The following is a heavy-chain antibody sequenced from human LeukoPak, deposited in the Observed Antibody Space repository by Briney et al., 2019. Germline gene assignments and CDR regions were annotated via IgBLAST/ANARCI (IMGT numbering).Heavy chain of an antibody. CDR1: GGSISSGGYS. Sequence: PSETLSLTCAVSGGSISSGGYSWSWIRQPPGKGLEWIGYIYHSGSTYYNPSLKSRVTISVDRSKNQFSLKLSSVTAADTAVYYCARASSSSWYGYWGQGTLVTVSS. CDR3: ARASSSSWYGY. V-gene: IGHV4-30-2*01. J-gene: IGHJ4*02. D-gene: IGHD6-13*01. CDR2: IYHSGST.